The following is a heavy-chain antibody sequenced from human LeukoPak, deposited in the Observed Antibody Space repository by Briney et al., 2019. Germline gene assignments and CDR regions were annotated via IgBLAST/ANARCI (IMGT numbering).Heavy chain of an antibody. J-gene: IGHJ4*02. D-gene: IGHD3-9*01. Sequence: ASVKVSCKASGYTFTSYYMHWVRQAPGQGLEWMGIINPSGDNTNYAQKFQGRVTMTRDMSTTTVYMELSSLRSEDTAVYYCATSYFDILTGYRPLSYWGQGTLVTVSS. CDR3: ATSYFDILTGYRPLSY. CDR1: GYTFTSYY. V-gene: IGHV1-46*01. CDR2: INPSGDNT.